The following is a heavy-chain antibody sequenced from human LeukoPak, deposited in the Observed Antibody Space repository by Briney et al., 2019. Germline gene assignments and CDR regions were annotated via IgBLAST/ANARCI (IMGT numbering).Heavy chain of an antibody. D-gene: IGHD4-17*01. Sequence: SETLSLTCAVSGVSFSGYYWSWIRQPPGKGLEWIGEINNSGSTKYNPSPKSRVTISVDTSKKQLSLKLSSVTAAVTAVYYCARGLSDGDYDYYYGMDVWGQGNTVTVSS. J-gene: IGHJ6*02. CDR2: INNSGST. V-gene: IGHV4-34*01. CDR3: ARGLSDGDYDYYYGMDV. CDR1: GVSFSGYY.